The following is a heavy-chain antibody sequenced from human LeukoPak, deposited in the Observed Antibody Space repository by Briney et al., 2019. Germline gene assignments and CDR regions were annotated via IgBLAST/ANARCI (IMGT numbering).Heavy chain of an antibody. Sequence: PSETLSLTCTVSGGSISSGGYYWSWIRQHPGKGLEWIGYIYYSGSTYYNPSLKSRVTISVDTSKNQFSLKLSSVTAADTAVYYCARDSNVVPFDYWGQGTLVTVSS. CDR1: GGSISSGGYY. CDR2: IYYSGST. D-gene: IGHD2-21*01. V-gene: IGHV4-31*03. J-gene: IGHJ4*02. CDR3: ARDSNVVPFDY.